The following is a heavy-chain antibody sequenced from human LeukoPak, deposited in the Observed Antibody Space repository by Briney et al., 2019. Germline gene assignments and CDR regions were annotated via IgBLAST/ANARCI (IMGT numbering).Heavy chain of an antibody. D-gene: IGHD2-15*01. V-gene: IGHV4-34*01. CDR2: INHSGST. CDR3: ARGDIVVVVAANDYYYGMDV. CDR1: GGSISSYY. Sequence: SETLSLTCTVSGGSISSYYWSWIRQPPGKGLEWLGEINHSGSTNYNPSLESRVTISVDTSKNQFSLKLSSVTAADTAVYYCARGDIVVVVAANDYYYGMDVWGQGTTVTVSS. J-gene: IGHJ6*02.